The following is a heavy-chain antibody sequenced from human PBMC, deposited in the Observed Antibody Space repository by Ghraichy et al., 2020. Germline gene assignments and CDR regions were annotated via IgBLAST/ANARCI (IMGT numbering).Heavy chain of an antibody. CDR1: GFTFSDYY. V-gene: IGHV3-11*01. CDR2: ISSGGTTI. J-gene: IGHJ6*02. Sequence: GGSLRLSCAASGFTFSDYYMSWIRQAPGKGLEWLSYISSGGTTIYYADSVRGRFTISRDNANNSLYLQMNSLRAEDTAVYYCARRSGSYYAGSMDVWGQGTTVTVSS. D-gene: IGHD1-26*01. CDR3: ARRSGSYYAGSMDV.